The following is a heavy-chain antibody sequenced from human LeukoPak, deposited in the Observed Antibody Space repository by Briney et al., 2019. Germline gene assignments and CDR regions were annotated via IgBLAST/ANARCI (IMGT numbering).Heavy chain of an antibody. D-gene: IGHD5-12*01. CDR2: IYTSGST. J-gene: IGHJ4*02. Sequence: SETLSLTCTVSGGSISSYYWSWIRQPAGKGLEWIGRIYTSGSTNYNPSLKSRVTMSVDTSKNQFSLKLSSVTAADTALYYCARHQNRDGYNPRPLDYWGQGTLVTVSS. CDR1: GGSISSYY. V-gene: IGHV4-4*07. CDR3: ARHQNRDGYNPRPLDY.